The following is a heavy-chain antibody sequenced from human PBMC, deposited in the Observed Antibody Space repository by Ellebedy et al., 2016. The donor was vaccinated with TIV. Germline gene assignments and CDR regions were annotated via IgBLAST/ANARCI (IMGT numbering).Heavy chain of an antibody. CDR2: ISDSGGNT. D-gene: IGHD4-11*01. V-gene: IGHV3-23*01. CDR1: GFTFSSYA. CDR3: ARGMTNHYFDY. J-gene: IGHJ4*02. Sequence: PGGSLRLSCVASGFTFSSYAMCWVRQAPGKGLEWVSTISDSGGNTHFPDSVKGRFTISRDNSRNTVYLQMNNLRAEDTAVYYCARGMTNHYFDYWGQGTLVTVSS.